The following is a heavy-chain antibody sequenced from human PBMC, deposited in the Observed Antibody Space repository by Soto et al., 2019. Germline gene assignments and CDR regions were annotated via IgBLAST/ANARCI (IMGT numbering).Heavy chain of an antibody. CDR1: GGTVASSHC. V-gene: IGHV4-4*02. Sequence: PSETLSLTCGVSGGTVASSHCWSLFRQSPGRGLEWIGNVYHTGDTNFNPSLQSRVTFSVDKSNNQFSLRLTSVTAADTAVYFCAREIVTAGGNNYFDPWGPGTLVTVSS. CDR2: VYHTGDT. D-gene: IGHD2-21*02. CDR3: AREIVTAGGNNYFDP. J-gene: IGHJ5*02.